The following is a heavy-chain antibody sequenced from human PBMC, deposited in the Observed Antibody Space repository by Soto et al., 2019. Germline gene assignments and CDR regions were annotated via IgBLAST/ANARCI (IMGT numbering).Heavy chain of an antibody. CDR2: SSGNGSTM. Sequence: QVQLVESGGGLVKPGGSLRLSCAASGFTFSDFYMNWIRQAPGKGVEGLSYSSGNGSTMYYAASVKGRFTISRDNPKNSLQLQMTSLRPDGSAMYSSARDGRGPSALDLWGQGTLVTVSS. CDR1: GFTFSDFY. V-gene: IGHV3-11*01. J-gene: IGHJ5*02. D-gene: IGHD1-26*01. CDR3: ARDGRGPSALDL.